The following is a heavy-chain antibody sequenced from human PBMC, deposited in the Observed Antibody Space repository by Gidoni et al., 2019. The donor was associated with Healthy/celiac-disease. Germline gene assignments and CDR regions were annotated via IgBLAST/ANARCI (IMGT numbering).Heavy chain of an antibody. D-gene: IGHD3-3*01. V-gene: IGHV1-3*01. Sequence: QVQLVQSGAEVKKPGASVKVSCKASGYTFTSYAMHWVRQAPGQRLEWMGWINAGNGNKKYSQKFQGRVTITRDTSASTAYMELSSLRSEDTAVYYCARDDRYDFWSGYYNAVYYYGMDVWGQGTTVTVSS. J-gene: IGHJ6*02. CDR3: ARDDRYDFWSGYYNAVYYYGMDV. CDR2: INAGNGNK. CDR1: GYTFTSYA.